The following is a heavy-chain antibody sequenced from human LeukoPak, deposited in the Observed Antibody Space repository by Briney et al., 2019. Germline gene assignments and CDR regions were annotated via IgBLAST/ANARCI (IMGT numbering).Heavy chain of an antibody. J-gene: IGHJ4*02. CDR3: ARVDSGSYPIDY. CDR2: IYYSEST. V-gene: IGHV4-31*03. CDR1: GGSISSGDYY. D-gene: IGHD1-26*01. Sequence: SQTLSLTCTVSGGSISSGDYYWSWIRQHPGKGLEWIGYIYYSESTHYNPSLKSRITIPVDTSKNQFSLKLSSVTAADTALYYCARVDSGSYPIDYWGQGTLVTVSS.